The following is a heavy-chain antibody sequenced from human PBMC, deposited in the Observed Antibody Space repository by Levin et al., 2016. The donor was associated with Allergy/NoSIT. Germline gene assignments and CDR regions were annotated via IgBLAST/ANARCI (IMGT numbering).Heavy chain of an antibody. CDR3: ATDPTMVRDYRVDY. D-gene: IGHD3-10*01. J-gene: IGHJ4*02. V-gene: IGHV4-39*01. Sequence: PGKGLEWIGSIYYSGSTYYNPSLKSRVTISVDTSKNQFSLKLSSVTAADTAVYYCATDPTMVRDYRVDYWGQGTLVTVSS. CDR2: IYYSGST.